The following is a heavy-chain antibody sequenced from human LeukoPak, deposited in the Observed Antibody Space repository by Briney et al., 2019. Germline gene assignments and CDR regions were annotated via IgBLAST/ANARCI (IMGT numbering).Heavy chain of an antibody. CDR1: GYSISSGFY. CDR2: MFHSGST. V-gene: IGHV4-38-2*02. Sequence: PSETLSLTCSVSGYSISSGFYWGWIRQPPGKGLEWIGSMFHSGSTYYNPSLKSRVTISVDTSKNQFSLKVNSVTAADTALYYCARGDCSSTICYSPMDVWGKGTTVTVSS. D-gene: IGHD2-2*01. CDR3: ARGDCSSTICYSPMDV. J-gene: IGHJ6*03.